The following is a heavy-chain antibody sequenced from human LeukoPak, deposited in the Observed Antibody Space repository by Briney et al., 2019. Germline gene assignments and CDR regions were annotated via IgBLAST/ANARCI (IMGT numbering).Heavy chain of an antibody. CDR1: EYSFPNYC. D-gene: IGHD3-22*01. CDR2: SDPDDSDT. Sequence: GESLKISCKHSEYSFPNYCIGWVRQMPGKGLEWMGISDPDDSDTRYSPSFQGQVTISADKSISTAYLQWSTLRASDTAIYYCARHSYDSSDSHYMDVWGKGTTVTISS. J-gene: IGHJ6*03. CDR3: ARHSYDSSDSHYMDV. V-gene: IGHV5-51*01.